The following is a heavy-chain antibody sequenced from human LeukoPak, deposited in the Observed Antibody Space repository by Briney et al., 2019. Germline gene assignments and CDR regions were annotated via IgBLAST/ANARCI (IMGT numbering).Heavy chain of an antibody. D-gene: IGHD1-26*01. J-gene: IGHJ4*02. CDR2: TNPDSGDT. CDR1: GYTFIGYY. Sequence: ASVKVSCKASGYTFIGYYIHWVRQAPGQGLEWMGRTNPDSGDTNYAQSFQGRVTMTSDTSINTAYMELSRLTSNDTAVYYCAGDLSSTPHWEFDYWGQGTLVTVSS. CDR3: AGDLSSTPHWEFDY. V-gene: IGHV1-2*06.